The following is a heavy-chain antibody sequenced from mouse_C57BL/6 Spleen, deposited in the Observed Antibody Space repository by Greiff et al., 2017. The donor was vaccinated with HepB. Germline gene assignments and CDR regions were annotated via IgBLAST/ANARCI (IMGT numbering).Heavy chain of an antibody. CDR2: IYPGSGST. J-gene: IGHJ4*01. CDR3: ARSASTVVAPYYAMDY. V-gene: IGHV1-55*01. Sequence: QVQLQQPGAELVKPGASVKMSCKASGYTFTSYWITWVKQRPGQGLEWIGDIYPGSGSTNYNEKFKSKATLTVDTSSSTAYMQLSSLTSEDSAVYYCARSASTVVAPYYAMDYWGHGTSVTVSS. D-gene: IGHD1-1*01. CDR1: GYTFTSYW.